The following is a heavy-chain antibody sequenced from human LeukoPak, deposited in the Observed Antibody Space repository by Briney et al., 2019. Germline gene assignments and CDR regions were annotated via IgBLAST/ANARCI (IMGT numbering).Heavy chain of an antibody. V-gene: IGHV3-64*01. CDR1: RFTFSSYA. Sequence: PGGSLRLSCAASRFTFSSYAMHWVRQAPAKGLEYVSAISRNGGSTYYANSVKGRFTISRDNYKNTLYLQMGSRRAEDMAVYYCARGGYCTNGVFYYGDYGRDYWGQGTLVTVSS. CDR2: ISRNGGST. CDR3: ARGGYCTNGVFYYGDYGRDY. D-gene: IGHD2-8*01. J-gene: IGHJ4*02.